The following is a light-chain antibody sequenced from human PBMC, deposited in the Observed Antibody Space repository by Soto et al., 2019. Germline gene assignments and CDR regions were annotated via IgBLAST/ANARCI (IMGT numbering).Light chain of an antibody. CDR3: QQYDSLPLT. Sequence: DIQMTQSPPPLSVSVGGRVTITCQASQDISNYLHWFQQKPGKAPQLLIFDVSNLQTGVPSRFSGGGSGTDFALTISSLEPEDIATYYCQQYDSLPLTFGQGTRLEIK. CDR2: DVS. CDR1: QDISNY. V-gene: IGKV1-33*01. J-gene: IGKJ5*01.